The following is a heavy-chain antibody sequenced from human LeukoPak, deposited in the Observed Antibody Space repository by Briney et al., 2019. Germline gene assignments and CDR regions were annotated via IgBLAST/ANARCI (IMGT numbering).Heavy chain of an antibody. CDR1: GYTLTELS. V-gene: IGHV1-24*01. CDR3: ARAAQEYYYGSGSPNDAFDI. CDR2: FDPEDGET. D-gene: IGHD3-10*01. J-gene: IGHJ3*02. Sequence: ASVKVSCKVSGYTLTELSMHWVRQAPGKGLEWMGGFDPEDGETIYAQKFQGRVTMTEDTSTDTAHMELSSLRSEDTAVYYCARAAQEYYYGSGSPNDAFDIWGQGTMVTVSS.